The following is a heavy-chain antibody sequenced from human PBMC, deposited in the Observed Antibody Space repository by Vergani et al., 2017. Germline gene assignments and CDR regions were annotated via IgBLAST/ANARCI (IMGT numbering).Heavy chain of an antibody. V-gene: IGHV1-8*01. CDR2: MNPNSGNT. Sequence: QVQLVQSGAEVKKPGASVKVSCKASGYTFTSYDINWVRQATGQGLEWMGWMNPNSGNTGYAQKFQGRVTMTRNPSISTAYMELSSLRTEDTAVYYCARGANFLRVRHRAYYYYGMDVWGQGTTVTVSS. J-gene: IGHJ6*02. CDR3: ARGANFLRVRHRAYYYYGMDV. CDR1: GYTFTSYD. D-gene: IGHD3-10*01.